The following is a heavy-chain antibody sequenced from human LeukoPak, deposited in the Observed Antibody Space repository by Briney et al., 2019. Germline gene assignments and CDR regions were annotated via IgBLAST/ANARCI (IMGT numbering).Heavy chain of an antibody. CDR3: ARGGIQLWTSFDY. CDR1: GFTFSSYA. V-gene: IGHV3-30*04. J-gene: IGHJ4*02. Sequence: GRSLRLSCAASGFTFSSYAMHWVRQAPGKGLEWVAVISYDGSNKYYADSVKGRFTISRDNSKNTLYLQMNSLRAEDTAVYYCARGGIQLWTSFDYWGQGTLVTVFS. CDR2: ISYDGSNK. D-gene: IGHD5-18*01.